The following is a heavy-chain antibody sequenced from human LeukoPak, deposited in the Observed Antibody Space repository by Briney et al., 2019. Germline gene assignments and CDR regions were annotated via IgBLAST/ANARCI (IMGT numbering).Heavy chain of an antibody. D-gene: IGHD3-10*01. Sequence: GGSLRLSCAASGFTFSSYGMHWVRQAPGKGLEWVAFIRYDGSNKYYADSVKGRFTISRDNSKNTLYLQMNNLRAEDTAVYYCAKEEWFGELLAYWGQGTLVTVSS. CDR1: GFTFSSYG. CDR3: AKEEWFGELLAY. J-gene: IGHJ4*02. V-gene: IGHV3-30*02. CDR2: IRYDGSNK.